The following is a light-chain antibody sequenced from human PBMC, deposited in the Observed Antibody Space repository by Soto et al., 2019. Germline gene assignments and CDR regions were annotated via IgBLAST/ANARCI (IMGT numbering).Light chain of an antibody. V-gene: IGKV3-20*01. Sequence: EIVLTQSPGTLSLSPGERATLSCRASQSVSSNYLAWYQQKPGQAPRLLIYGASSRAAGIPDRFSGSVSATDFTLPISRREPEDFAVYYCQQYCSSPPITFGQGTRLEIK. CDR2: GAS. CDR1: QSVSSNY. J-gene: IGKJ5*01. CDR3: QQYCSSPPIT.